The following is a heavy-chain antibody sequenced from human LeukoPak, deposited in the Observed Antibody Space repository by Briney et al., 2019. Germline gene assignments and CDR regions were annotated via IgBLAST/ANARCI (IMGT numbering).Heavy chain of an antibody. V-gene: IGHV3-23*01. D-gene: IGHD2-2*01. CDR2: ISGSGGST. Sequence: GGSLRLSCAASGFTFSTYAMSWVRQAPGKGLDWVSAISGSGGSTYYADSVKGRFTISRDNSKNTLYLQMNSLSAEDTAVYYCAMGRYCSSTSCYSIGYWGQGTLVTVSS. CDR1: GFTFSTYA. CDR3: AMGRYCSSTSCYSIGY. J-gene: IGHJ4*02.